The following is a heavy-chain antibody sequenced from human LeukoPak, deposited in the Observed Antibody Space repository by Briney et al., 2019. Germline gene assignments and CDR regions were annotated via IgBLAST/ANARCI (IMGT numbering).Heavy chain of an antibody. CDR2: IYYSGST. J-gene: IGHJ4*02. V-gene: IGHV4-31*03. CDR3: ARTDLGYCSSTSCYRSVFDY. D-gene: IGHD2-2*02. Sequence: SQTLSLTCTVSGGSISSGGYYWSWIRQHPGKGLEWVGYIYYSGSTYYNPSLKSRVTISVDTSKNQFSLKLSSVTAADTAVYYCARTDLGYCSSTSCYRSVFDYWGQGTLVTVSS. CDR1: GGSISSGGYY.